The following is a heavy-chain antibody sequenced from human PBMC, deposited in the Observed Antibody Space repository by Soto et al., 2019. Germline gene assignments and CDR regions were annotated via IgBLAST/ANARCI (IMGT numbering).Heavy chain of an antibody. CDR3: ARSAEGHFDY. J-gene: IGHJ4*02. D-gene: IGHD6-25*01. CDR1: GFTFSVYS. V-gene: IGHV3-48*02. Sequence: EVPLGESGGDLVQRGGSLRLSCVASGFTFSVYSLNWVRQAPGKGLEWFSYITSATKTIKYADSVKGRFTISRDNAKNSVYLQMNSLRYDDTAVSYCARSAEGHFDYWGQGTVVTVSS. CDR2: ITSATKTI.